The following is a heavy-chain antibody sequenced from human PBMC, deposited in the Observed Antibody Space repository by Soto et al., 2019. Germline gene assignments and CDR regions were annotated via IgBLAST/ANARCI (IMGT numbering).Heavy chain of an antibody. CDR1: GGSISSYY. Sequence: ETLSLTCTVSGGSISSYYWSWIRQPPGKGLEWIGYIYYSGSTNYNPSLKSRVTISVDTSKNQFSLKLSSVTAADTAVYYCARERDCSGGSCYEFDAFDIWGQGTMVTVSS. J-gene: IGHJ3*02. CDR2: IYYSGST. CDR3: ARERDCSGGSCYEFDAFDI. D-gene: IGHD2-15*01. V-gene: IGHV4-59*01.